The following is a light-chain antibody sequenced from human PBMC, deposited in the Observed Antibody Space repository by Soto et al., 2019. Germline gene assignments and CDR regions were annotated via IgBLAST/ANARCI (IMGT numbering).Light chain of an antibody. CDR2: AAS. J-gene: IGKJ4*01. Sequence: EIVLTQSPDTLSLSPGERATLSCRASQSVSATYLAWYQQKPGQAPRLLIYAASSRATGVPDRFSGSGSGTDFTLTISRLEPEDFEVYYCQHYVTSPLTFGGGTKVDI. CDR3: QHYVTSPLT. CDR1: QSVSATY. V-gene: IGKV3-20*01.